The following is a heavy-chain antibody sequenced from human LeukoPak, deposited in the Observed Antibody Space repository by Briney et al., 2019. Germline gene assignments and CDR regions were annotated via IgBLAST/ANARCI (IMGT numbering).Heavy chain of an antibody. CDR2: IKQDGSEK. CDR3: ASQNYYDSSAY. J-gene: IGHJ4*02. V-gene: IGHV3-7*03. D-gene: IGHD3-22*01. Sequence: GSLRLSCAASGFTFSSFWMTWVRQAPGKGLEWVANIKQDGSEKYYVDSVKGRFTISRDSAKNSVYLQMNSLRAEDTAVYYCASQNYYDSSAYWGQGTLVTVSS. CDR1: GFTFSSFW.